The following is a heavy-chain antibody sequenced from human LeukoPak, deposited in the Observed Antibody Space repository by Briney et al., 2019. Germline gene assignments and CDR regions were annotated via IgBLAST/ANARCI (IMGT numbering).Heavy chain of an antibody. CDR2: ISSSSSYI. J-gene: IGHJ4*02. CDR3: ARDHIVAAVGDY. V-gene: IGHV3-21*01. D-gene: IGHD5-12*01. Sequence: GGSLRLSCAASGFTFSSYSMNWVRQAPGKGLEWVSSISSSSSYIYYADSVKGRFTISRDNAKNSLYLQMNSLRAEDTAVYYCARDHIVAAVGDYWGQGTLVTVSS. CDR1: GFTFSSYS.